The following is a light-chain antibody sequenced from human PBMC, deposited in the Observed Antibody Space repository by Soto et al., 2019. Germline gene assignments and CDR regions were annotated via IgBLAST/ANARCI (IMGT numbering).Light chain of an antibody. CDR3: QQYENLPS. Sequence: DIQMTQSPSSLSASVGDRVTITCRASQSISSYLNWYQQKPGKAPKLLIHDSSNLEMGVPSRFTGSGSGTEFTLIIDNLQPEDIATYYCQQYENLPSFGGGTKVDIK. J-gene: IGKJ4*01. CDR1: QSISSY. CDR2: DSS. V-gene: IGKV1-33*01.